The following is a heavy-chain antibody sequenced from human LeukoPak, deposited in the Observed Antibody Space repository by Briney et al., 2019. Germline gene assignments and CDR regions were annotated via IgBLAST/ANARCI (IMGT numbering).Heavy chain of an antibody. CDR3: ARDNSNSDPIDY. CDR2: ISSSGSTI. CDR1: GFTFSDYY. D-gene: IGHD4-11*01. J-gene: IGHJ4*02. V-gene: IGHV3-11*01. Sequence: PGGSLRLSCAASGFTFSDYYMSWIRQAPGKGLEWVSYISSSGSTIYYADSVKGRFTISRDNAKNSLYLQMNSLIAEDTAVYYCARDNSNSDPIDYWGQGTLVTVSS.